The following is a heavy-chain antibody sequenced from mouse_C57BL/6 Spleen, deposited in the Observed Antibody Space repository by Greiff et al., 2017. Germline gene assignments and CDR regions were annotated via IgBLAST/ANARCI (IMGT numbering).Heavy chain of an antibody. Sequence: VKVVESGPGLVQPSQSLSITCTVSGFSLTSYGVHWVRQSPGKGLEWLGVIWRGGSTDYNAAFMSRLSITKDNSKSQVFFKMNSLQADDTAIYYCAKDLANWDGCFDYWGQGTTLTVSS. J-gene: IGHJ2*01. D-gene: IGHD4-1*01. CDR2: IWRGGST. V-gene: IGHV2-5*01. CDR1: GFSLTSYG. CDR3: AKDLANWDGCFDY.